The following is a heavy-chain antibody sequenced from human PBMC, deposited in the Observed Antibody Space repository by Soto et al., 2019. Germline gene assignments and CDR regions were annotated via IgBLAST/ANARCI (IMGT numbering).Heavy chain of an antibody. J-gene: IGHJ2*01. Sequence: SQTRSLTCVISGSSVSSNIAAWNCIRQSPSRGLEWLGRTYYRSKWYNYYSVSVKSRITINPDTSKNQFSLQLNSVTPEDTAVYYCARAGYSYGFRDWYFDLWGSGTLVTVSS. CDR1: GSSVSSNIAA. CDR3: ARAGYSYGFRDWYFDL. CDR2: TYYRSKWYN. D-gene: IGHD5-18*01. V-gene: IGHV6-1*01.